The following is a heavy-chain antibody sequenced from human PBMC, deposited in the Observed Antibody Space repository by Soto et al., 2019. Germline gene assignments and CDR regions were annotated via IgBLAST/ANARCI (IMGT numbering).Heavy chain of an antibody. CDR3: AKGGWYEDH. V-gene: IGHV4-31*03. CDR1: GGSISSGGYY. CDR2: IYYSGNT. D-gene: IGHD6-19*01. Sequence: PSETLSLTCTVSGGSISSGGYYWSWIRQHPGKGLEWIGYIYYSGNTDYNPSLKSRVTISLDASRNEFSLSLRSVTAADTAVYYCAKGGWYEDHWGQGTLVTVSS. J-gene: IGHJ4*02.